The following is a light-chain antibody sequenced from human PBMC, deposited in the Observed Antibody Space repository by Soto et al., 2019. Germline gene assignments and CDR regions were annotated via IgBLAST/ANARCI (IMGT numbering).Light chain of an antibody. Sequence: QSALTQPASVSGSPGQSITISCTGTTSDVGGYKYVSWYQHHPGKAPKLMIYEVSNRPSGVSNRFSGPKSGNTASLTISGLQAEDEADYYCSSYTSSNPYVFGTGTKVTVL. J-gene: IGLJ1*01. CDR3: SSYTSSNPYV. V-gene: IGLV2-14*01. CDR1: TSDVGGYKY. CDR2: EVS.